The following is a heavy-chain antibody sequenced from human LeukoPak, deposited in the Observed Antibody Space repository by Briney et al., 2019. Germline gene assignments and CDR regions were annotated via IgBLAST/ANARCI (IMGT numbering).Heavy chain of an antibody. CDR3: ARGRYYDSSGYYVEDY. D-gene: IGHD3-22*01. CDR2: INHSGST. Sequence: SETLSLTCAVYGGFFSGYYWSWVRQPPGKGLEWIGEINHSGSTNYNPSLKSRVTISVDTSKNQFSLKLSSVTAADTAVYYCARGRYYDSSGYYVEDYWGQGTLVTVSS. J-gene: IGHJ4*02. CDR1: GGFFSGYY. V-gene: IGHV4-34*01.